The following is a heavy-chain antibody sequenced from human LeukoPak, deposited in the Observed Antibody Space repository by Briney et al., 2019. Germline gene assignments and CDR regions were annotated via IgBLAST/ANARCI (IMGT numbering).Heavy chain of an antibody. D-gene: IGHD6-19*01. J-gene: IGHJ4*02. CDR3: AKDHGSGFYYFDY. CDR1: GITLSNYG. CDR2: ISDSGGST. V-gene: IGHV3-23*01. Sequence: GGSLRLSCAVSGITLSNYGMSWVRQAPGKGLEWVAGISDSGGSTNYADSVKGRFTISRDNPKNTLYLQMNSLRAEDTALYYCAKDHGSGFYYFDYWGQGTLVTVSS.